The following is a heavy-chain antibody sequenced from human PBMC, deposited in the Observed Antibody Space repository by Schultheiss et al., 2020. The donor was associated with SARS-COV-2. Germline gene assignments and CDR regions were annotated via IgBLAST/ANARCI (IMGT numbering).Heavy chain of an antibody. CDR2: IYDRGDT. Sequence: GESLKISCAGSGFTDTTNYMGWFRQPPGKGLEWVSNIYDRGDTYYADSVRGRFTISRDKAKNTLYLEMNSLRVEDTAVYFCERELWGWGQGILVTVSS. D-gene: IGHD3-16*01. CDR3: ERELWG. J-gene: IGHJ4*02. CDR1: GFTDTTNY. V-gene: IGHV3-53*01.